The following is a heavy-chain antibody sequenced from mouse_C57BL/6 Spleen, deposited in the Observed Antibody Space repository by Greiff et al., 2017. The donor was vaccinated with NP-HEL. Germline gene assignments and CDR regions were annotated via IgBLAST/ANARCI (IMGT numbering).Heavy chain of an antibody. V-gene: IGHV7-3*01. J-gene: IGHJ4*01. D-gene: IGHD4-1*02. Sequence: EVKLMESGGGLVQPGGSLSLSCAASGFTFTDYYMSWVRQPPGKALEWLGFIRNKANGYTTEYSASVKGRFTISRDNSQSILYLQMNALRAEDSATYYCASSPTETYAMDYWGQGTSVTVSS. CDR2: IRNKANGYTT. CDR3: ASSPTETYAMDY. CDR1: GFTFTDYY.